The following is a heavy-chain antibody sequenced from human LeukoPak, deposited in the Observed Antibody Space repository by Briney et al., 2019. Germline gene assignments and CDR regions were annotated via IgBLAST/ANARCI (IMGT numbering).Heavy chain of an antibody. CDR2: ISGSGDST. V-gene: IGHV3-23*01. D-gene: IGHD3-3*01. Sequence: GGSLRLSCAASGFTFSSFAMTWVRQAPGKGLEWVLSISGSGDSTYYADSVKGRFTISRDNSKNTLYLQMNSLRAEDTAIYYCAKGMTYFDFWSGLDSWGQGTLVTV. CDR1: GFTFSSFA. J-gene: IGHJ4*02. CDR3: AKGMTYFDFWSGLDS.